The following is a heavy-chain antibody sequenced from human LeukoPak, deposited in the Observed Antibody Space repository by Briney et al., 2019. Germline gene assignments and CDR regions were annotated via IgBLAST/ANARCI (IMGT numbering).Heavy chain of an antibody. CDR2: ISAYNGNT. CDR3: ARRESYTLFLQH. D-gene: IGHD1-26*01. J-gene: IGHJ1*01. Sequence: ASVKVSCKASGYTFTSYGISWVRQAPGQGLEWMGWISAYNGNTNYAQKFRGRVTITRNTSISTAYMELSSLRSEDTAVYYCARRESYTLFLQHWGQGTLVTVSS. CDR1: GYTFTSYG. V-gene: IGHV1-18*01.